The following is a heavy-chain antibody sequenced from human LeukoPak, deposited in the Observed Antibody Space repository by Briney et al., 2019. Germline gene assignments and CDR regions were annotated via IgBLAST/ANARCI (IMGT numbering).Heavy chain of an antibody. CDR1: GYSFSNYW. CDR3: ARSITMVRGVSDY. Sequence: KHGESLKISCKASGYSFSNYWIAWVRQMPGKGLEWMGIIYPGDSDTRYSPSFQGQVTISADKSISTAYLQWSSLKASGTAMYYCARSITMVRGVSDYWGQGTLVTVSS. J-gene: IGHJ4*02. D-gene: IGHD3-10*01. V-gene: IGHV5-51*01. CDR2: IYPGDSDT.